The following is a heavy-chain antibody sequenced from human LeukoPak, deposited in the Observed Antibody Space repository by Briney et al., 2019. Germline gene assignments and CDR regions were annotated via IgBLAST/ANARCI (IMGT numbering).Heavy chain of an antibody. Sequence: ASVKVSCKASGYTFTSYGISWVRQAPGQGLERMGWISAYNGNTNYAQKLQGRVTMTTDTSTSTAYMELRSLRSDDTAVYYCARDSSTSYYYYYYGMDVWGQGTTVTVSS. CDR1: GYTFTSYG. D-gene: IGHD2-2*01. CDR2: ISAYNGNT. J-gene: IGHJ6*02. CDR3: ARDSSTSYYYYYYGMDV. V-gene: IGHV1-18*01.